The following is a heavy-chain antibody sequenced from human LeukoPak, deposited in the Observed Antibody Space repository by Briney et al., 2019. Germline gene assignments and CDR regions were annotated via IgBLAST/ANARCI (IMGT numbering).Heavy chain of an antibody. CDR3: ARGAYCGGDCYLP. D-gene: IGHD2-21*01. Sequence: SETLSLTSTVSGGSISSGDYYWSWIRQPPGKGLEWIGYIYYSGSTYYNPSLKSRVTISVDTSKNQFSLKLSSVTAADTAVYYCARGAYCGGDCYLPWGQGTLVTVSS. V-gene: IGHV4-30-4*08. J-gene: IGHJ5*02. CDR1: GGSISSGDYY. CDR2: IYYSGST.